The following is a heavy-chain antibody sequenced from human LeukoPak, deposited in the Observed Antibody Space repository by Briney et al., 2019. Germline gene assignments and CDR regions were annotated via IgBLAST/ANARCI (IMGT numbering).Heavy chain of an antibody. D-gene: IGHD3-22*01. CDR3: AREDENDSSGYSPGFDY. CDR1: GGSISSGGYS. J-gene: IGHJ4*02. Sequence: SQTLSLTCAVSGGSISSGGYSWSWIRQPPGKGLEWIGEINHSGSTNYNPSLKSRVTISVDTSKNQFSLKLSSVTAADTAVYYCAREDENDSSGYSPGFDYWGQGTLVTVSS. V-gene: IGHV4-30-2*01. CDR2: INHSGST.